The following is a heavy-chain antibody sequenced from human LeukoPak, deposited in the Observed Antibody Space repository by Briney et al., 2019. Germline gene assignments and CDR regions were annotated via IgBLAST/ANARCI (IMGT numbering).Heavy chain of an antibody. CDR3: VRGQLWSYYHDY. CDR1: GFTFSSYW. V-gene: IGHV3-74*01. Sequence: RAGGSLRLSCAASGFTFSSYWLHWVRQAPGKGLVWVSRIKGDERSTNYADSVKGRFTISRDNAKNTVYLEMNSLRAEDTAVYYCVRGQLWSYYHDYWGQGTLVTVSS. CDR2: IKGDERST. D-gene: IGHD5-18*01. J-gene: IGHJ4*02.